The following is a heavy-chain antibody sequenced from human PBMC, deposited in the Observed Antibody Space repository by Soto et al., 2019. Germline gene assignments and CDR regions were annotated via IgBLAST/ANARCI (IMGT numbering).Heavy chain of an antibody. CDR2: IYYTGST. D-gene: IGHD6-13*01. Sequence: QLQLQESGPGLVKLAETLSLTCTVSGGSISSSDYWWGWIRQPPGKGLEWIGSIYYTGSTYYNPSLKSRVIISVDTSKNQFSLRLSSVTAADTAVYYCARQIGRGSWSLDHWGQGTLVTVSS. CDR1: GGSISSSDYW. CDR3: ARQIGRGSWSLDH. J-gene: IGHJ4*02. V-gene: IGHV4-39*01.